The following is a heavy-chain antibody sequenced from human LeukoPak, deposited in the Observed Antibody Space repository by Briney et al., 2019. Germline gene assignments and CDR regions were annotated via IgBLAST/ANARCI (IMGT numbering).Heavy chain of an antibody. D-gene: IGHD6-6*01. J-gene: IGHJ4*02. CDR2: IRPNSGGT. CDR1: GYTLSGYY. V-gene: IGHV1-2*02. CDR3: VRKSAARKTREFDY. Sequence: GASVTVSCKASGYTLSGYYMNWLRQALGQGLEWMGLIRPNSGGTNYAQKFQGRVTMTSDTSINIGYMKLSSLKSDDTAVYYCVRKSAARKTREFDYWGQGSLVTVSS.